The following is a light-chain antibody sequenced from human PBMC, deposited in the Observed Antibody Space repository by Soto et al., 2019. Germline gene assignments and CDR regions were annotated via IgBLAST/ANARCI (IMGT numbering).Light chain of an antibody. V-gene: IGLV6-57*01. CDR3: QSYDATNQV. CDR1: SGSIASNY. Sequence: NFMLTQPHSVSESPGKTVIISCTRSSGSIASNYVQWYQQRPGSSPTTVIYEDNQRPSGVPDRFSGSIDRSSNSASLTISGLETEYEADYFCQSYDATNQVFGGGTKLTVL. J-gene: IGLJ3*02. CDR2: EDN.